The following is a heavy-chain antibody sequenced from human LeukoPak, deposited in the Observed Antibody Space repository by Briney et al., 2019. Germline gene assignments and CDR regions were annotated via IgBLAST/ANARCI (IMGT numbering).Heavy chain of an antibody. V-gene: IGHV4-59*08. Sequence: SETLSLTCTVSGGSISSYYWSWIRQPPGKGLEWIGYIYYSGSTNYNPSLKSRVTISVDTSKNQFSLKLSSVTAADTAVYYCARHSNKLRFLAWLPLDYWGQGTLVTVSS. J-gene: IGHJ4*02. CDR1: GGSISSYY. CDR2: IYYSGST. D-gene: IGHD3-3*01. CDR3: ARHSNKLRFLAWLPLDY.